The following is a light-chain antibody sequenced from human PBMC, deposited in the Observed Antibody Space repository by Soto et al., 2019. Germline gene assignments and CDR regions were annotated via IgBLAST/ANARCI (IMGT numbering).Light chain of an antibody. CDR2: DVS. V-gene: IGLV2-14*01. J-gene: IGLJ1*01. Sequence: QSALTQPASVSGSPGQSITISCTGTRSDVGGYNYVSWYQQHPGKAPKLLIYDVSNRPSGVSNRFSGSKSGNTASLTISGLQADDEADYYCSSYTSSSPYVCGTGTKVTV. CDR1: RSDVGGYNY. CDR3: SSYTSSSPYV.